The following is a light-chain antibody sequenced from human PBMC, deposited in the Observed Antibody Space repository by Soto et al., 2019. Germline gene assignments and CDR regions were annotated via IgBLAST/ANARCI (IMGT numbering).Light chain of an antibody. CDR2: EAS. V-gene: IGKV1-5*03. Sequence: DFQMTQFPSTLSASVGDRVTITCRASQSLSSWLAWYQQKPGKAPKLLIYEASSLESGVPSRFSGSRSGTEFALTISSLQPDDFATYYCQHYNSYSGAFGQGTKVEIK. J-gene: IGKJ1*01. CDR3: QHYNSYSGA. CDR1: QSLSSW.